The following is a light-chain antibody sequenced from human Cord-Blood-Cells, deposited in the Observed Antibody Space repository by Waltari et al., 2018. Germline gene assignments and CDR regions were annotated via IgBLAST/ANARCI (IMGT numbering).Light chain of an antibody. Sequence: DIQMPQSPSTLSASVGYRVTITCRASQSISSWLAWYQQKPGKAPKLLIYKASSLESGVPSRFSGSGSGTEFTLTISSLQPDDFATYYCQQYNSYSWTFGQGTKVEIK. CDR3: QQYNSYSWT. CDR1: QSISSW. V-gene: IGKV1-5*03. CDR2: KAS. J-gene: IGKJ1*01.